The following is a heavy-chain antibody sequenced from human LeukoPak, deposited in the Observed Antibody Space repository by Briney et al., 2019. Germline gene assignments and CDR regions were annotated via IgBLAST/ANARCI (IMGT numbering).Heavy chain of an antibody. D-gene: IGHD1-26*01. V-gene: IGHV1-69*05. Sequence: SVRVSCTASGDIFNSYSVSWVRQAPGLGLEWMGGIMPMFGSTNYAQKFEGQVTITTDQSTTTVYMELTSLTSEDTAVYYCARVGRSRGALPNFYYYMDVWGKGTTVTVSS. CDR1: GDIFNSYS. J-gene: IGHJ6*03. CDR2: IMPMFGST. CDR3: ARVGRSRGALPNFYYYMDV.